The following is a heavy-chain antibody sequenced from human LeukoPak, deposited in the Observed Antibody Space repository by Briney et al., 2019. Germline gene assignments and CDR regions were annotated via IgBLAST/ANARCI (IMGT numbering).Heavy chain of an antibody. CDR3: ARAENHGDYDV. V-gene: IGHV3-64*01. CDR1: GFTFSNYA. Sequence: GGSLRLSCAASGFTFSNYAMHWVRRAPGKGLEYVSAINSNGGSTYYANSVKGRFTISRDNSKNTLYLQMGSLRAEDMAVYYCARAENHGDYDVWGQGTLVTVYS. D-gene: IGHD4-17*01. CDR2: INSNGGST. J-gene: IGHJ4*02.